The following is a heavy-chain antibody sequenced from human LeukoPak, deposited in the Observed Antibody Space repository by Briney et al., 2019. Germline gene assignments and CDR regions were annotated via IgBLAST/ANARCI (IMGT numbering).Heavy chain of an antibody. Sequence: GGSLRLSCVASGFTFSSYWMSWVRQAPGKGLEGVANIKQDGSEKYYVDSVKGRFTISRDNAKNSLYLQMNSLRAEDTAVYYCARDFYGPYYYYGMDVWGQGTTVTVSS. V-gene: IGHV3-7*05. CDR3: ARDFYGPYYYYGMDV. CDR1: GFTFSSYW. D-gene: IGHD4-17*01. CDR2: IKQDGSEK. J-gene: IGHJ6*02.